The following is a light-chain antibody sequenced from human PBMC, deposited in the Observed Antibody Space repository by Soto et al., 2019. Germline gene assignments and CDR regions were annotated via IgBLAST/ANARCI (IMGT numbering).Light chain of an antibody. CDR1: SSDIGCYNY. J-gene: IGLJ1*01. V-gene: IGLV2-14*01. Sequence: QSALPQPASVSRSTGQSITISCTRTSSDIGCYNYVSWYQQHPGKAPKLMIYGVTNRPSGVSNRFSGSKSGNTASLTIAGLQAEDEADYYCSSHTSSATLYVFGTGTKVTVL. CDR3: SSHTSSATLYV. CDR2: GVT.